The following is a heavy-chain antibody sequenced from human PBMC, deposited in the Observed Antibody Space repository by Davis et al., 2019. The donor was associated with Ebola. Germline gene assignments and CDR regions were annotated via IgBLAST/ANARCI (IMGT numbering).Heavy chain of an antibody. J-gene: IGHJ3*02. Sequence: SVKVSCKASGYTFTSYYMHWVRQAPGQGLEWMGGIIPIFGTANYAQKFQGRVTITADESTSTAYMELSSLRSEDTAVYYCARDEDQGAFDIWGQGTMVTVSS. V-gene: IGHV1-69*13. CDR3: ARDEDQGAFDI. CDR1: GYTFTSYY. CDR2: IIPIFGTA.